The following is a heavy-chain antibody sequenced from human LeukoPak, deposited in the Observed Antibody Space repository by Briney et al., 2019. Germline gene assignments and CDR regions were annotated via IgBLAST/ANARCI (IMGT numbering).Heavy chain of an antibody. CDR3: AKDQGYYYDSSGYYDY. Sequence: GGSLRLSCAASGFTFSSYWMSWVRQAPGRGLEWVSAISGSGGSTYYADSVKGRFTISRDNSKNTLYLQMNSLRAEDTAVYYCAKDQGYYYDSSGYYDYWGQGTLVTVSS. J-gene: IGHJ4*02. D-gene: IGHD3-22*01. CDR1: GFTFSSYW. V-gene: IGHV3-23*01. CDR2: ISGSGGST.